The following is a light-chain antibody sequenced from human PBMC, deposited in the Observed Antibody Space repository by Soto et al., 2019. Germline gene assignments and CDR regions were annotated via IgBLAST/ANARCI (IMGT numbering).Light chain of an antibody. CDR2: LEGSGSY. CDR3: ETWDSNTRV. Sequence: QSVLTQSSSASASLGSSVKLTCTLSSGHSSYIIAWHQQQPGKAPRYLMKLEGSGSYNKGSGVPDRFSGSSSGADRYRTITNLQSEDEADYYCETWDSNTRVFGTGTK. J-gene: IGLJ1*01. V-gene: IGLV4-60*03. CDR1: SGHSSYI.